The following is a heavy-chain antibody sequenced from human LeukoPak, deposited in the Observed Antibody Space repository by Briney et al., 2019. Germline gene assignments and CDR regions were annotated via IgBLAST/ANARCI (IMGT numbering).Heavy chain of an antibody. CDR3: ARGSSWDY. Sequence: PGGSLRLSCAASGFTVSSNYMSWVRQAPGKGLEWVSSIFTSYIYYADSVKGRFTISRDNAKNSPYLQMNSLRADDTAVYYCARGSSWDYWGQGTLVTVSS. J-gene: IGHJ4*02. CDR1: GFTVSSNY. V-gene: IGHV3-21*01. D-gene: IGHD6-13*01. CDR2: IFTSYI.